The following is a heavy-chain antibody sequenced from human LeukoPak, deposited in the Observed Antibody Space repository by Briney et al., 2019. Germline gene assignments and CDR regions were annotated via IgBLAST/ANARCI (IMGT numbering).Heavy chain of an antibody. J-gene: IGHJ4*02. CDR2: ISANNGDT. CDR3: ARDWPTVIADY. D-gene: IGHD4-11*01. V-gene: IGHV1-18*01. CDR1: GYAFTSHG. Sequence: ASVKVSCKTSGYAFTSHGISWVRQAPGQGLEWMGWISANNGDTKYAQRMQDRLTMTTDTSTSTAYMDLGSLSSDDTAIYYCARDWPTVIADYWGQGTLVTVSS.